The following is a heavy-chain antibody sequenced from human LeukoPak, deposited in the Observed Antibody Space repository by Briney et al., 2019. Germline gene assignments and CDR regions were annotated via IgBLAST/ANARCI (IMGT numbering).Heavy chain of an antibody. CDR2: IYHSGST. D-gene: IGHD3-9*01. Sequence: SGTLSLTCAVSGGSVSSSNWWSWVRQPPGKGLEWIGEIYHSGSTNYNPSLKSRVTISVDTSKNQFSLKLSSVTAADTAVYYCARVYYDILTTTYYFDYWGQGTLVTVSS. CDR3: ARVYYDILTTTYYFDY. J-gene: IGHJ4*02. CDR1: GGSVSSSNW. V-gene: IGHV4-4*02.